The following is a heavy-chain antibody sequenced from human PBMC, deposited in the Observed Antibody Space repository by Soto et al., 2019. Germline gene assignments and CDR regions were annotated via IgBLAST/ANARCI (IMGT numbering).Heavy chain of an antibody. CDR3: ARSSTSANYFDY. CDR2: IYYTGST. CDR1: GGSISSGGYY. Sequence: QVQLQESGPGLVKPSQTLSLTCTVSGGSISSGGYYWSWIRQHPGKGLEWIGDIYYTGSTYYNPSPKSRVTISVDTSKNQFSLKLNSVTAADTAVYYCARSSTSANYFDYWGQGTLVTVSS. V-gene: IGHV4-31*03. D-gene: IGHD2-2*01. J-gene: IGHJ4*02.